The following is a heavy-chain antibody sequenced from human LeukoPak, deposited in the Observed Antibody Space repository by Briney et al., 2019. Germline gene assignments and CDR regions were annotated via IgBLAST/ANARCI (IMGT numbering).Heavy chain of an antibody. Sequence: GGSLRLSCAASGFTISSYDMSWVRQAPGKGLEWVSAISGSGGRTYYADSVKGRFTISRDNSKNMLYLQMNSLRAEDTALYYCAKDSSVAVVADEYWGQGTLVIVSS. CDR2: ISGSGGRT. V-gene: IGHV3-23*01. CDR1: GFTISSYD. J-gene: IGHJ4*02. D-gene: IGHD2-15*01. CDR3: AKDSSVAVVADEY.